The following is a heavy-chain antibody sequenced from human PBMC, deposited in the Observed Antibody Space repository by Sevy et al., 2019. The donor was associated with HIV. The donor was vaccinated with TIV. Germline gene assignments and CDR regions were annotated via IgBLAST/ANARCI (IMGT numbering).Heavy chain of an antibody. CDR2: IYYSGST. D-gene: IGHD5-18*01. Sequence: SETLSLTCTVSGGAISSSSYYWGWIRQPPGKGLEWIGSIYYSGSTYYNPSLKSRVTISVDTSKNQFSLKLSSVTAADTAVYYCARHGYSYNYYYYGMDVWGQRTTVTVSS. CDR3: ARHGYSYNYYYYGMDV. J-gene: IGHJ6*02. CDR1: GGAISSSSYY. V-gene: IGHV4-39*01.